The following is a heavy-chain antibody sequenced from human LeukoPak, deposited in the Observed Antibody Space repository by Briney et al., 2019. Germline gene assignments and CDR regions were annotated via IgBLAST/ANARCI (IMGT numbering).Heavy chain of an antibody. J-gene: IGHJ4*02. D-gene: IGHD6-13*01. Sequence: PGGSLRLSCVASGFTFSSFTMNWVRQAPGKGLEWVSSISSSSGYIYYADSVKGRFTISRDNAKNSLYLQMNSLRAEDTAVYYCARATGYSSSWPRYFGYWGQGTLVTVSS. CDR1: GFTFSSFT. CDR2: ISSSSGYI. V-gene: IGHV3-21*01. CDR3: ARATGYSSSWPRYFGY.